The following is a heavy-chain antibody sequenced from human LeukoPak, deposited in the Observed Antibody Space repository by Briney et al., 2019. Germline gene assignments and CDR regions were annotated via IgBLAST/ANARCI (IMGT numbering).Heavy chain of an antibody. CDR1: GGTFSSFA. J-gene: IGHJ4*02. Sequence: SVKVSCKAPGGTFSSFALSWVRQAPGQGLEWMGGIIPIFGTANYAQKFQGRVTMTRDTSTSTAYMELSRLRSDDTAVYYCARAVNYEATSLFDYWGQGTLVTVSS. D-gene: IGHD3-16*01. V-gene: IGHV1-69*05. CDR2: IIPIFGTA. CDR3: ARAVNYEATSLFDY.